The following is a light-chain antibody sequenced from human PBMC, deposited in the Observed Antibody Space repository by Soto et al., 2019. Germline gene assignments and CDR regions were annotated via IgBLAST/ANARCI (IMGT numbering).Light chain of an antibody. Sequence: EVVMTQSPATLSVSPGERATLSCRASQSVSRNLAWYQQKPGQAPRLLIYSASTRATGIPARFSGSGTDTEFTLAISSLQSEDFAVYYCQQYNEWPAFGQGTKLEIK. CDR2: SAS. CDR3: QQYNEWPA. J-gene: IGKJ2*01. V-gene: IGKV3-15*01. CDR1: QSVSRN.